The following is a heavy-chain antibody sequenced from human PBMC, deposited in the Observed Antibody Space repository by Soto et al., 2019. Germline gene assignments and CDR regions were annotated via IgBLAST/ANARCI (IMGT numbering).Heavy chain of an antibody. CDR1: GLTFSTYR. CDR3: ARADY. J-gene: IGHJ4*02. CDR2: ISSSSDYV. V-gene: IGHV3-21*01. Sequence: GSLRLSCAASGLTFSTYRMNWVRQAPGKGLEWVSSISSSSDYVHYADSVKGRFTISRDNAKNSLSLQMSSLRAEDTAVYYCARADYWGQGTLVTVSS.